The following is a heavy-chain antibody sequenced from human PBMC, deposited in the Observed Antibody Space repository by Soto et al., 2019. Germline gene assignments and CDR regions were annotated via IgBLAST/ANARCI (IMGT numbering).Heavy chain of an antibody. Sequence: GESLKISCKGSGYSFTTNWIGWVRQMPGKGLEWMGIIYPGDSDTRYSPSFQGQVTISADKSISTAYLQWSSLKASDSAMYYCARLRMCNWNYLDEYWGQGTLVIVSA. J-gene: IGHJ1*01. D-gene: IGHD1-7*01. CDR2: IYPGDSDT. CDR3: ARLRMCNWNYLDEY. CDR1: GYSFTTNW. V-gene: IGHV5-51*01.